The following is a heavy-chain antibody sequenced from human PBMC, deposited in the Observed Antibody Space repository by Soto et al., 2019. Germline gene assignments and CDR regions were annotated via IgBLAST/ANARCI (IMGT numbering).Heavy chain of an antibody. CDR2: VSWNSGYI. J-gene: IGHJ4*02. V-gene: IGHV3-9*01. D-gene: IGHD1-26*01. CDR1: GFTFDDYA. CDR3: ARRSVRGGSYYGFDY. Sequence: GGSLRLSCAGSGFTFDDYAMHWVRQAPGKGLEWLSGVSWNSGYIVYADSVKGRFTVSRDNARNSLYLEMQNLRPEDTALYYCARRSVRGGSYYGFDYWGQGTLVTVSS.